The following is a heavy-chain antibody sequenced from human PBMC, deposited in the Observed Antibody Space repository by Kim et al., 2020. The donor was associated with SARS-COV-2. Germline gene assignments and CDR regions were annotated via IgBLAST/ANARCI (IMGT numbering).Heavy chain of an antibody. CDR2: INHSGST. D-gene: IGHD2-2*01. V-gene: IGHV4-34*01. Sequence: SETLSLTCAVYGGSFSGYYWSWIRQPPGKGLEWIGEINHSGSTNYNPSLKSRVTISVNTSKNQISLKLSSVTAADTAVYYCARGFWGRYCSSTSCYPGYYYYYYGMDVWGQGTTVTVSS. CDR1: GGSFSGYY. CDR3: ARGFWGRYCSSTSCYPGYYYYYYGMDV. J-gene: IGHJ6*02.